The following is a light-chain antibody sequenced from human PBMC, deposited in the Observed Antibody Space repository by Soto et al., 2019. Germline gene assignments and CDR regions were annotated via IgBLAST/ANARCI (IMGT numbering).Light chain of an antibody. J-gene: IGLJ7*01. CDR3: AAWDDSLSGPV. V-gene: IGLV1-47*01. CDR2: RNN. CDR1: SSNIGSNY. Sequence: QSVLTQPPSASGTPGQRVTISCSGSSSNIGSNYVYWYQQLPGTAPKLLIYRNNQRPSGVPDRFSGSKSGTSASLAISGLRSEDEADYYCAAWDDSLSGPVFGGGTQLTRPR.